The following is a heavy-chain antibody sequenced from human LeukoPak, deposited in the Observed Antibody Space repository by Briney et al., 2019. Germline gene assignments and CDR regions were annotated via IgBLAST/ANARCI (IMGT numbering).Heavy chain of an antibody. Sequence: SETLSLTCTVSGGSISSYYRSWIRQPPGKGLEWIGYIYYSGSTNYNPSLKSRVTISVDTSKNQFSLKLSSVTAADTAVYYCARVSYDSSGYRVFDYWGQGTLVTVSS. D-gene: IGHD3-22*01. V-gene: IGHV4-59*01. CDR2: IYYSGST. J-gene: IGHJ4*02. CDR1: GGSISSYY. CDR3: ARVSYDSSGYRVFDY.